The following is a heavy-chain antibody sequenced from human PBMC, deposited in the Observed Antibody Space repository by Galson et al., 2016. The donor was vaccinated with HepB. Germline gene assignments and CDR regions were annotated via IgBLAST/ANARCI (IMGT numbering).Heavy chain of an antibody. CDR1: GGSISRGDYY. Sequence: TLSLTCSVSGGSISRGDYYWGWIRQHPGKGLEWIAYMYYSGRTFHNSSLKSRVTISVDTSKNQLSLKLTSVTAADTAVYYCARVASTSGSYSGYDSYFDFWGLGTLVTVSS. CDR3: ARVASTSGSYSGYDSYFDF. J-gene: IGHJ4*02. D-gene: IGHD5-12*01. V-gene: IGHV4-31*03. CDR2: MYYSGRT.